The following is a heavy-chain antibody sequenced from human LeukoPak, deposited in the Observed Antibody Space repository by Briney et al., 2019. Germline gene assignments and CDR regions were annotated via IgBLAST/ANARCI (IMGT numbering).Heavy chain of an antibody. D-gene: IGHD6-13*01. V-gene: IGHV3-53*05. CDR2: INSDGST. Sequence: GGSLRLSCAASGFIINTSYMTWVRQAPGKGLEWVSLINSDGSTYYADSVKGRFTISRDNSKNTLYLQMNSLRAEDTAVYYCARDEFGYSSTWYLDYWGQGTLVTVSS. J-gene: IGHJ4*02. CDR3: ARDEFGYSSTWYLDY. CDR1: GFIINTSY.